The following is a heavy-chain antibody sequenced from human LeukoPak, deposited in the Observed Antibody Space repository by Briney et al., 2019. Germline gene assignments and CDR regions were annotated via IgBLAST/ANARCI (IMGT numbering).Heavy chain of an antibody. V-gene: IGHV4-34*01. CDR2: INHSGST. Sequence: SETLSLTCAVYGGSFSGYYWSWIRQPPGKGLEWIGEINHSGSTNYNPSLKSRVTISVDTSKNQFSLKLSSVTAADTAVYYCARRIMITFGGVIRTPWRAFDIWGQGTMVTVSS. D-gene: IGHD3-16*02. J-gene: IGHJ3*02. CDR3: ARRIMITFGGVIRTPWRAFDI. CDR1: GGSFSGYY.